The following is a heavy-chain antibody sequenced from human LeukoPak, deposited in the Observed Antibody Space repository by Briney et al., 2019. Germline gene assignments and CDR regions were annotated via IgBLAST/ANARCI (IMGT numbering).Heavy chain of an antibody. V-gene: IGHV4-34*01. CDR1: GGSFSGYY. CDR2: INHSGST. D-gene: IGHD6-6*01. J-gene: IGHJ5*02. Sequence: RPSETLSLTCAVYGGSFSGYYWSWIRQPPGKGLEWIGEINHSGSTNYNPSLKSRVTISVDTFKNQFSLKLSSVTAADTAVYYCARGEYSSSSWFDPWGQGTLVTVSS. CDR3: ARGEYSSSSWFDP.